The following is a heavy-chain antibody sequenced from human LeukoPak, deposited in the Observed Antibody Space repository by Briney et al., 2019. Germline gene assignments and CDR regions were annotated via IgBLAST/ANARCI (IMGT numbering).Heavy chain of an antibody. J-gene: IGHJ4*02. CDR1: GFTFSSYE. CDR2: ISSSGSTI. V-gene: IGHV3-48*03. CDR3: AKGRLGELSLFPD. Sequence: GGSLRLSCAASGFTFSSYEMNWVRQAPGKGLEWVSYISSSGSTIYYADSVKGRFTISRDNAKNSLYLQMNSLRAEDTAVYYCAKGRLGELSLFPDWGQGTLVTVSS. D-gene: IGHD3-16*02.